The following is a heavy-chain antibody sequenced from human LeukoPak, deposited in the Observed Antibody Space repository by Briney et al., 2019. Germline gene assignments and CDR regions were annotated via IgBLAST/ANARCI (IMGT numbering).Heavy chain of an antibody. CDR1: GYTFTSYG. CDR3: ARDRRVAVAENFDY. Sequence: ASVKVSCKASGYTFTSYGISWVRQAPGQGLEGMGWISAYNGNTNYAQKLQGRVTMTTDTSTSTAYMELRSLRSDDTAVYYCARDRRVAVAENFDYWGQGTLVTVSS. CDR2: ISAYNGNT. D-gene: IGHD6-19*01. J-gene: IGHJ4*02. V-gene: IGHV1-18*01.